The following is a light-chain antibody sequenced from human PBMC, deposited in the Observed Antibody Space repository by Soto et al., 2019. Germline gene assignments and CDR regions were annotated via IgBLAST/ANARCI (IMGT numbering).Light chain of an antibody. CDR2: DAS. CDR3: QVRDVWPS. CDR1: QSVSTS. J-gene: IGKJ1*01. V-gene: IGKV3-11*01. Sequence: IVLTQSPVTLALSPGERAVLSCRASQSVSTSLAWYQHKPGQAPRLFIYDASKRAPGIPARFSGSGSGTDFTLTISSLEPEDFGVYYCQVRDVWPSFGQGTKVEI.